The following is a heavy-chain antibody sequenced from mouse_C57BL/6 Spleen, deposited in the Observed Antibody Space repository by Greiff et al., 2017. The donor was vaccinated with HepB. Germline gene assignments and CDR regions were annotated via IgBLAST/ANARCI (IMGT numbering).Heavy chain of an antibody. CDR2: IDPETGGT. J-gene: IGHJ2*01. CDR1: GYTFTDYE. CDR3: TRDRQLRLYLDY. Sequence: VQLQQSGAELVRPGASVTLSCKASGYTFTDYEMHWVKQTPVHGLEWIGAIDPETGGTAYNQKFKGKAILTADKSSSTAYMELRSLTSEDSAVYYCTRDRQLRLYLDYWGQGTTLTVSS. D-gene: IGHD3-2*02. V-gene: IGHV1-15*01.